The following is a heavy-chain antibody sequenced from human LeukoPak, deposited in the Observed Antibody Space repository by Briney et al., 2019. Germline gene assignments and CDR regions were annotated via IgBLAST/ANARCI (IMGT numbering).Heavy chain of an antibody. V-gene: IGHV5-51*01. CDR1: GYSFTSYW. J-gene: IGHJ4*02. CDR2: IYTGDSDT. Sequence: GESLKISCKGSGYSFTSYWIGWVRQMPGKGLEWVGTIYTGDSDTRYSPSFQGQVTISADKSISTAYLQWSSLKASDTATYYCATLPRGGDYYFDYWGQGTLVTVSS. D-gene: IGHD4-17*01. CDR3: ATLPRGGDYYFDY.